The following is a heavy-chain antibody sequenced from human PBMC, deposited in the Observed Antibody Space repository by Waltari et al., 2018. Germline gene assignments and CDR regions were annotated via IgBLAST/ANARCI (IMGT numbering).Heavy chain of an antibody. CDR1: GYSISSGYY. CDR3: ATNRGLEENWFDP. J-gene: IGHJ5*02. CDR2: IYHSGST. Sequence: QVQLQESGPGLVKPSETLSLTCTVSGYSISSGYYWGWIRQPPGKGLEWIGSIYHSGSTYYNPSLKSRVTISVDTSKNQFSLKLSSVTAADTAVYYCATNRGLEENWFDPWAREPWSPSPQ. V-gene: IGHV4-38-2*02.